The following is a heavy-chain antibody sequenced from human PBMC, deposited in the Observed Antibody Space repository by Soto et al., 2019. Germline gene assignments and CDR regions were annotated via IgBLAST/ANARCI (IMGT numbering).Heavy chain of an antibody. CDR2: IYSGGST. V-gene: IGHV3-53*01. CDR3: ARVAEHVTIAARPRPIKNFDY. D-gene: IGHD6-6*01. Sequence: GGSLRLSCAASGFTVSSNYMSWVRQAPGKGLEWVSVIYSGGSTYYADSVKGRFTISRDNSKNTLYLQMNSLRAEDTAVYYCARVAEHVTIAARPRPIKNFDYWGQGTLVTVSS. CDR1: GFTVSSNY. J-gene: IGHJ4*02.